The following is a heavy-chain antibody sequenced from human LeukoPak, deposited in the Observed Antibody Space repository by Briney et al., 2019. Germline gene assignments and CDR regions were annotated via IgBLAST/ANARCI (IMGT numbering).Heavy chain of an antibody. D-gene: IGHD3-22*01. CDR1: GFTFSSYE. J-gene: IGHJ4*02. V-gene: IGHV3-48*03. Sequence: GGSLRLSCAASGFTFSSYEMNWVRQAPGKGLEWVSYISSSGSTIYYADSVKGRFTISRDNAKNSLYLQMNSLRAEDTAVYYCARVDDSSNYWGQGTLVTVSS. CDR2: ISSSGSTI. CDR3: ARVDDSSNY.